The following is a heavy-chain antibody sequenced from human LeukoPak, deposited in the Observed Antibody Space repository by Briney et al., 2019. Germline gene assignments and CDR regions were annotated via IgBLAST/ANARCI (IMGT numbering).Heavy chain of an antibody. V-gene: IGHV4-61*02. CDR2: IYTSGST. D-gene: IGHD6-13*01. J-gene: IGHJ4*02. CDR1: GGSISSGSYY. Sequence: SETLSLTCTVSGGSISSGSYYWSWIRQPAGKALEWIGRIYTSGSTKYNPSLKSRVTISVDTSKNQFSLKLSSVTAADTAVYYCARSLYSSSWYHKYYFDYWGQGTLVTVSS. CDR3: ARSLYSSSWYHKYYFDY.